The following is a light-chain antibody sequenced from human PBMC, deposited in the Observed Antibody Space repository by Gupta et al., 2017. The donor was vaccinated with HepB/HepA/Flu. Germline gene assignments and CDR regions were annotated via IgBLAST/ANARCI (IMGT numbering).Light chain of an antibody. CDR3: MQDTHWPPCS. V-gene: IGKV2D-30*01. Sequence: DVVMTPSPLSLPVTLGQPASTSCRSSQSIVYSDGTTCFNWFQQKPGQFPMRLIYNVSNWNSGVPNRFSGSGSGSDLALKISRVEAEDVGVYYCMQDTHWPPCSFGQGTKLEIK. J-gene: IGKJ2*04. CDR2: NVS. CDR1: QSIVYSDGTTC.